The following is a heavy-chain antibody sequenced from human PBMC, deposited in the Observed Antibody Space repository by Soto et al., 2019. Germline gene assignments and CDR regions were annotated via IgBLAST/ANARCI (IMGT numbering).Heavy chain of an antibody. J-gene: IGHJ6*02. CDR3: ARDQGITTFGVYSMYYYGMDV. CDR1: GYTFTSSG. CDR2: ISTDNGNT. Sequence: QVQLVQSGAEGKKPGASVKVSCKASGYTFTSSGISWVRQAPGQGLEWMGWISTDNGNTNYAQHLQGRVSMTTDTSTSTAYMDLRSLRSDDTAVYYCARDQGITTFGVYSMYYYGMDVWGQGTTVTVSS. V-gene: IGHV1-18*01. D-gene: IGHD3-3*01.